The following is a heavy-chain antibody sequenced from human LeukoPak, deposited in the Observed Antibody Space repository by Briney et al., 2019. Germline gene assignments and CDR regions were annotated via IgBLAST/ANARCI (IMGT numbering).Heavy chain of an antibody. V-gene: IGHV4-39*01. CDR2: ICYSGST. CDR1: GGSISSRSYY. CDR3: GSPCSSTRCFDY. D-gene: IGHD2-2*01. J-gene: IGHJ4*02. Sequence: PSETLSLTCTVSGGSISSRSYYWGWIRQPPGKGLEWIGSICYSGSTYYNPSLKSRVTISVDTSKTQFSLKLSSVTAADTAVYYCGSPCSSTRCFDYWGQGTLVTVSS.